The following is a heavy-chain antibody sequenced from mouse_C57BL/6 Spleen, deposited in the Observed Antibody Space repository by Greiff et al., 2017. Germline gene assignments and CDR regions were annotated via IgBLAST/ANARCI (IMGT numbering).Heavy chain of an antibody. V-gene: IGHV1-55*01. CDR3: ARTYYGSSYCVLFAY. D-gene: IGHD1-1*01. CDR2: IYPGSGTT. CDR1: GYTFTSSW. Sequence: QVQLQQPGPELVKPGASVKMSCKASGYTFTSSWITWVKPRPGQGLEWIGDIYPGSGTTNYNEKFKSKSTLTVDPSSSTAYMQLSSLTSEDSAVYYGARTYYGSSYCVLFAYWGQGTLVTVSA. J-gene: IGHJ3*01.